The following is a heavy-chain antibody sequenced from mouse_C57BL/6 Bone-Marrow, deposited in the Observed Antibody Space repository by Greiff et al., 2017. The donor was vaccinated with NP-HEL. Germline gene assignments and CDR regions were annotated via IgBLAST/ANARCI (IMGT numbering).Heavy chain of an antibody. V-gene: IGHV5-16*01. Sequence: EVQLEESEGGLVQPGSSMKLSCTASGFTFSDYYMAWVRQVPEKGLEWVANINYDGSSTYYLDSLKSRFIISRDNATNILYLQMSSLTSEDTATYYCARDYYDSFDYWGQGTTLTVSS. CDR1: GFTFSDYY. J-gene: IGHJ2*01. CDR2: INYDGSST. D-gene: IGHD2-4*01. CDR3: ARDYYDSFDY.